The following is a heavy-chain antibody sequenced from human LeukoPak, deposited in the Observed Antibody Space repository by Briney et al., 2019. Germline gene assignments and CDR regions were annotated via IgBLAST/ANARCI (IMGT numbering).Heavy chain of an antibody. CDR3: TRDGGYYYDSSPEGSY. CDR2: IRSKAYGGTT. Sequence: GGSLRLSCTASGFTFGDYAMSWVRQAPGKGLEWVGFIRSKAYGGTTEYAASVKGRFTISRDDSKSIAYLQMNSLKTEDTAVYYCTRDGGYYYDSSPEGSYWGQGTLVTVSS. CDR1: GFTFGDYA. D-gene: IGHD3-22*01. V-gene: IGHV3-49*04. J-gene: IGHJ4*02.